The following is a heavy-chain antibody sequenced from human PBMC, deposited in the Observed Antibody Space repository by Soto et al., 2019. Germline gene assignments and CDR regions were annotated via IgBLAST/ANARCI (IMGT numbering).Heavy chain of an antibody. CDR2: ISADGSAA. CDR3: ARAYKWGQMSLNVFDL. Sequence: GGSLRLSCAASQFVFINSWMHWVRQVPGKGLIWVSRISADGSAATYTDSVKGRLTISRDNTRNTLYLDMNSPRVDDTAIYYCARAYKWGQMSLNVFDLWGQGTMVTVSS. V-gene: IGHV3-74*01. D-gene: IGHD1-1*01. CDR1: QFVFINSW. J-gene: IGHJ3*01.